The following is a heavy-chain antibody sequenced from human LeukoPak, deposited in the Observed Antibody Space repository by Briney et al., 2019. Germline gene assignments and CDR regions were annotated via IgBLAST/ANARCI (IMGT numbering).Heavy chain of an antibody. CDR3: ARGGYYYDSSGYYSGGIDY. D-gene: IGHD3-22*01. CDR1: GYSISSGYY. J-gene: IGHJ4*02. CDR2: IYYSGST. V-gene: IGHV4-38-2*02. Sequence: SETLSLTCTVSGYSISSGYYWGWIRQPPGKGLEWIGSIYYSGSTYYNPSLKSRVTISVDTSKNQFSLKLSSVTAADTAVYYCARGGYYYDSSGYYSGGIDYWGQGTLVTVSS.